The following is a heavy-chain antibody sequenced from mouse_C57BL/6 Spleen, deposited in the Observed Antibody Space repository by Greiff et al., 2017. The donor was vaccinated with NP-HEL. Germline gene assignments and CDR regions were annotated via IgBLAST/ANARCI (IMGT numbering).Heavy chain of an antibody. Sequence: QVQLQQSGAELVRPGASVTLSCKASGYTFTDYEMHWVKQTPVHGLEWIGAIDPETGGTAYNQKFKGKAILTADRSSSTAYMELRSLTSEDSAVYYCTRYYSHYYAMDYWGQGTSVTVSS. V-gene: IGHV1-15*01. CDR3: TRYYSHYYAMDY. CDR1: GYTFTDYE. J-gene: IGHJ4*01. CDR2: IDPETGGT. D-gene: IGHD2-12*01.